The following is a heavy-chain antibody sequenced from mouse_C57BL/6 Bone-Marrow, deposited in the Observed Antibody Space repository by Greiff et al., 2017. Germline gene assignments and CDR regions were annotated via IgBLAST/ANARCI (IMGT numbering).Heavy chain of an antibody. CDR2: IYPRSGNT. D-gene: IGHD2-3*01. CDR1: GYTFTSYG. Sequence: QVQLQQSGAELARPGASVKLSCKASGYTFTSYGISWVKQRPGQGLEWIGEIYPRSGNTYYNEKFKGKATLTADKSSSTAYMELRSLTSEDSAVYFCAKGSLDGYWAYWGQGTLVTVSA. J-gene: IGHJ3*01. V-gene: IGHV1-81*01. CDR3: AKGSLDGYWAY.